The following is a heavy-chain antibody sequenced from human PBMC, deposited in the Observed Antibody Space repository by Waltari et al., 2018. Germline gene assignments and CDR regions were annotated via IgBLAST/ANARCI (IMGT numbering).Heavy chain of an antibody. Sequence: EVQLVESGGGLVHPGGTLSLSCAASGFTFGTSWMNWVRQAPGRGPEWVANIKPDGSGRSYVDFVRGRFTISRDNAKSSLYLQINSLIVEDTAIYYCARDRGWLQFDYWGQGALVIVSS. CDR1: GFTFGTSW. J-gene: IGHJ4*02. D-gene: IGHD5-12*01. V-gene: IGHV3-7*04. CDR3: ARDRGWLQFDY. CDR2: IKPDGSGR.